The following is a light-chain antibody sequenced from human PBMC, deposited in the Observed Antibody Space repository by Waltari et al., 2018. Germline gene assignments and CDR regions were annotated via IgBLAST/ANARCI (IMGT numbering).Light chain of an antibody. V-gene: IGKV1-39*01. J-gene: IGKJ1*01. CDR1: QNISSY. CDR3: QQSFSTPWT. Sequence: DIQMTQSPSSLSASVGDRVTITCRASQNISSYLNWYQQKPGKAPNLLMYATSSLQSGVPSRFSGSGSGTDFTLTISSLQPEDFTSYYCQQSFSTPWTFGQGTRVEIK. CDR2: ATS.